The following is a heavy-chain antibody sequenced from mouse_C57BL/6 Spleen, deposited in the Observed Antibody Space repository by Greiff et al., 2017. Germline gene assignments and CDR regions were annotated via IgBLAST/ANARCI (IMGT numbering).Heavy chain of an antibody. J-gene: IGHJ1*03. CDR1: GYTFTSYW. D-gene: IGHD1-1*01. V-gene: IGHV1-64*01. CDR2: IHPNSGST. Sequence: QVQLQQSGAELVKPGASVKLSCKASGYTFTSYWMHWVKQRPGQGLEWIGMIHPNSGSTNYNEKFKSKATLTVDKSSSTAYMQLSSLTSEDSAVYYCAREEGVIYYYGSSYFDVWGTGTTVTVSS. CDR3: AREEGVIYYYGSSYFDV.